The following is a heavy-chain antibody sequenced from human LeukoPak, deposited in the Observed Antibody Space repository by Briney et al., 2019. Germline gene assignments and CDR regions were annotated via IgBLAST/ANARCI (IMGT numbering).Heavy chain of an antibody. CDR2: ISAYNGNT. CDR3: ARSNEDAYNWNYEGAY. J-gene: IGHJ4*02. V-gene: IGHV1-18*01. Sequence: ASVKVSCKASGYTFTSYGISWVRQAPGQGLEWMGWISAYNGNTNYAQKLQGRVTMTTDTSTSTAYMELSSLRSEDTAVYYCARSNEDAYNWNYEGAYWGQGTLVTVSS. CDR1: GYTFTSYG. D-gene: IGHD1-7*01.